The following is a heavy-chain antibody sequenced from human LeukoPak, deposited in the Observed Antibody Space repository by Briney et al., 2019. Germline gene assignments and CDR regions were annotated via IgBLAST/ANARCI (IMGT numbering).Heavy chain of an antibody. J-gene: IGHJ6*02. Sequence: SETLSLTCTVSGGSISTYYWSWIRQPAGKGLEWIGRLYTSGSTHYNPSLKSRLTMSADTSTNQFSLKLRSVTAADTAVYYCARDRVESSGYHYYYGMDVWGQGTTVTVSS. CDR2: LYTSGST. CDR1: GGSISTYY. V-gene: IGHV4-4*07. CDR3: ARDRVESSGYHYYYGMDV. D-gene: IGHD3-22*01.